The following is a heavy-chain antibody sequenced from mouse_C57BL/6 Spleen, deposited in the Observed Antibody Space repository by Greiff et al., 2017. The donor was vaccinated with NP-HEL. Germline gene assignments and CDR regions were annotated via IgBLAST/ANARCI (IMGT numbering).Heavy chain of an antibody. Sequence: QVQLQQSGAELVRPGSSVKLSCKASGYTFTSYWMDWVKQRPGQGLEWIGNIYPSDSETHYNQKFKDKATLTADKSSSTAYMQLSNLTSEHSTVNYCERAFNTLVAKGYISVWGTGTTVTV. V-gene: IGHV1-61*01. D-gene: IGHD1-1*01. CDR3: ERAFNTLVAKGYISV. J-gene: IGHJ1*03. CDR2: IYPSDSET. CDR1: GYTFTSYW.